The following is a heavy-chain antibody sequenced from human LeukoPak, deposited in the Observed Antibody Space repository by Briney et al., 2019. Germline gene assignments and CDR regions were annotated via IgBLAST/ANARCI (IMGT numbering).Heavy chain of an antibody. J-gene: IGHJ5*02. V-gene: IGHV1-18*01. CDR2: ISPYNGNT. Sequence: ASVKVSCKASGYTFTSYGISWVRQAPGQGLEWMRWISPYNGNTNHAQKLQGRVTMTTDTSTSTAYMELRSLRSDDTAVYYCARGGAAAGRKNWFDPWGQGTLVTVSS. CDR1: GYTFTSYG. D-gene: IGHD6-13*01. CDR3: ARGGAAAGRKNWFDP.